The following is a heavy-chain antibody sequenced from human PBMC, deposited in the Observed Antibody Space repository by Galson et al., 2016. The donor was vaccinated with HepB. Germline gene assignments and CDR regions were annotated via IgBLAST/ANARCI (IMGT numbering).Heavy chain of an antibody. CDR1: GDYINNFY. Sequence: SETLSLTCSLSGDYINNFYWSWIRQPVGKGLEWIGRLYGGGNTNYSPSLKSRITMSVDTSKNQLSLKLTSVTAADTAVYYCATGDKWFDHWGQGTLVTVSS. D-gene: IGHD1-14*01. CDR2: LYGGGNT. CDR3: ATGDKWFDH. V-gene: IGHV4-4*07. J-gene: IGHJ5*02.